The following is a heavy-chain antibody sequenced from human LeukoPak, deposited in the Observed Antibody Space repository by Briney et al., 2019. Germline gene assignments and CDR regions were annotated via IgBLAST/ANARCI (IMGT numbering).Heavy chain of an antibody. CDR3: ARTSVAARGYWFDP. CDR2: IYYSGST. J-gene: IGHJ5*02. D-gene: IGHD6-6*01. V-gene: IGHV4-59*01. Sequence: SETLSLTCTVSGGSISSYYWSWIRQPSGKGLEWIGYIYYSGSTNYNPSLKSRVTISVDTSKNQFSLKLSSVTAADTAVYYCARTSVAARGYWFDPWGQGTLVTVSS. CDR1: GGSISSYY.